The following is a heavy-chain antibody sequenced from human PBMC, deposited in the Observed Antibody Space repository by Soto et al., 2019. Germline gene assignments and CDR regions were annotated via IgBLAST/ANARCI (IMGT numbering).Heavy chain of an antibody. CDR3: ARTASLFDS. V-gene: IGHV4-59*08. CDR1: GASISTSY. CDR2: IAHTGDI. Sequence: PSETLSLTCAVSGASISTSYWSWVRQPPGKGLECIGYIAHTGDINHNPSLRSRATMSLDTPKNQFSLKLSSVTAADTAVYYCARTASLFDSWGQGALVTFSS. J-gene: IGHJ4*02. D-gene: IGHD5-18*01.